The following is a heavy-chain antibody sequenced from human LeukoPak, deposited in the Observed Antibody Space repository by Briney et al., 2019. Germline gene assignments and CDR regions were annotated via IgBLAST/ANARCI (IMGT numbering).Heavy chain of an antibody. J-gene: IGHJ6*04. CDR1: GFTFSSYA. CDR3: ARENSSGWYNYGMDV. Sequence: GGSLRLSGAASGFTFSSYAMHWVRQAPGKGLEWVAVISYDGSNKYYADSVKGRFTISRDNSKNTLYLQINSLRAEDTAVYYCARENSSGWYNYGMDVWGKGTTVTVSS. CDR2: ISYDGSNK. V-gene: IGHV3-30*04. D-gene: IGHD6-19*01.